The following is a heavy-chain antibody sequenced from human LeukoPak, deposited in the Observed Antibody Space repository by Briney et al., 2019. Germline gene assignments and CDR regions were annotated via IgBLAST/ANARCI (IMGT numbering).Heavy chain of an antibody. CDR2: MNPNSGNT. V-gene: IGHV1-8*01. CDR1: GYTFTSYD. D-gene: IGHD6-6*01. J-gene: IGHJ4*02. CDR3: ARGPYSSSSIDY. Sequence: ASVKVSCKASGYTFTSYDINWVRQATGQGLEWMGWMNPNSGNTGYAQKFQGRVTMTRDTSISTAYMELSSLRSEDTAVYYCARGPYSSSSIDYWGQGTLVTVSS.